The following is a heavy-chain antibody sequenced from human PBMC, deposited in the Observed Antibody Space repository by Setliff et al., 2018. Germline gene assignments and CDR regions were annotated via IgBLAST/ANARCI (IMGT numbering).Heavy chain of an antibody. CDR2: IGESGNNI. J-gene: IGHJ4*02. CDR1: GGTFSGYY. Sequence: HPGGSLRLSCAASGGTFSGYYMQWVRQAPGKGLERVSYIGESGNNIHYADSVKGRFTISRDNAKNTLYLQMNSLRAEDTAVYYCAGDQKSFSAGTSFYYWGQGTLVTVSS. D-gene: IGHD6-13*01. V-gene: IGHV3-48*04. CDR3: AGDQKSFSAGTSFYY.